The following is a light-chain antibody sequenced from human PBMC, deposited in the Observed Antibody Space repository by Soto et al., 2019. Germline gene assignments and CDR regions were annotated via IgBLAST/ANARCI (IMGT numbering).Light chain of an antibody. CDR1: QSNSSY. V-gene: IGKV1-39*01. CDR3: QQSYSTVWT. Sequence: DIQMTQSPSSLSASVGDRVTITCRASQSNSSYLNWYQQKPGKAPKLLIYAASSLQSGVPSRFSGSGSGTDFTLTISSLQPEDFATYYCQQSYSTVWTFGQGTKVDIK. J-gene: IGKJ1*01. CDR2: AAS.